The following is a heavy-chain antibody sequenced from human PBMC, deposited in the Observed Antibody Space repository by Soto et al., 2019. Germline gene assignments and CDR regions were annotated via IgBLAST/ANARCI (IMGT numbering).Heavy chain of an antibody. V-gene: IGHV1-69*06. J-gene: IGHJ6*02. CDR3: ARVPLQPTVRYYHFGLDV. CDR2: IIPFFGTR. D-gene: IGHD4-4*01. CDR1: GDTFNTSA. Sequence: QVQLVQSGAEVRKPGSSVKVSCKASGDTFNTSAIAWVRQALGQGLHWMGGIIPFFGTRNYAQKFEGRVTISADRSTSTAYMELRGLRSEDTAVYFWARVPLQPTVRYYHFGLDVWGQGTTVTVSS.